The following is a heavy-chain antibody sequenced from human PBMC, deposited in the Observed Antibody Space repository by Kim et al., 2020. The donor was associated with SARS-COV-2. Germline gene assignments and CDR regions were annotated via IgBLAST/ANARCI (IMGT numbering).Heavy chain of an antibody. CDR2: INHSGST. V-gene: IGHV4-34*01. Sequence: SETLSLTCAVYGGSFSGYYWSWIRQPPGKGLEWIGEINHSGSTNYNPSLKSRVTISVDTSKNQFSLKLSSVTAADTAVYYCARLTGYWGAFDIWGQGTMV. D-gene: IGHD7-27*01. J-gene: IGHJ3*02. CDR3: ARLTGYWGAFDI. CDR1: GGSFSGYY.